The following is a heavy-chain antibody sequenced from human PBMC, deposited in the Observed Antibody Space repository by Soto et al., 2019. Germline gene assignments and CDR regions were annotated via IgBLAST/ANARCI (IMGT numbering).Heavy chain of an antibody. D-gene: IGHD3-22*01. CDR1: GGSISSSSYY. V-gene: IGHV4-39*01. J-gene: IGHJ4*02. CDR3: ARSGRGSGSLIVDY. Sequence: SETLSLTCTVSGGSISSSSYYGGWIRQPPGKGLEWIGSIYYSGSTYYNPSLKSRVTISVDPSKNQFSLKLSSVTAADTAVYYCARSGRGSGSLIVDYWGQGTLVTVSS. CDR2: IYYSGST.